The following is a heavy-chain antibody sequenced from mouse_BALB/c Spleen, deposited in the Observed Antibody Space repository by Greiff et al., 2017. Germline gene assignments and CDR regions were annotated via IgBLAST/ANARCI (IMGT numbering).Heavy chain of an antibody. CDR3: ARRWLRRGAMDY. V-gene: IGHV5-17*02. J-gene: IGHJ4*01. D-gene: IGHD2-2*01. CDR2: ISSGSSTI. Sequence: EVQLVESGGGLVQPGGSRKLSCAASGFTFSSFGMHWVRQAPEKGLEWVAYISSGSSTIYYADTVKGRFTISRDNPKNTLFLQMTSLRSEDTAMYYCARRWLRRGAMDYWGQGTSVTVSS. CDR1: GFTFSSFG.